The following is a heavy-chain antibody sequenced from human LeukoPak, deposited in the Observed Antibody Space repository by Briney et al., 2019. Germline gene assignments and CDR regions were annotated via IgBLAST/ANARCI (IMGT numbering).Heavy chain of an antibody. J-gene: IGHJ4*02. CDR3: ARGSAASDSSGYRIYSYFDY. D-gene: IGHD3-22*01. V-gene: IGHV3-21*01. CDR1: GFTFSSYS. Sequence: PGRSLRLSCAASGFTFSSYSMNWVRQAPGKGLEWVSSISSSSSYIYYADSVKGRFTISRDNAKNSLYPQMNSLRAEDTAVYYCARGSAASDSSGYRIYSYFDYWGQGTLVTVSS. CDR2: ISSSSSYI.